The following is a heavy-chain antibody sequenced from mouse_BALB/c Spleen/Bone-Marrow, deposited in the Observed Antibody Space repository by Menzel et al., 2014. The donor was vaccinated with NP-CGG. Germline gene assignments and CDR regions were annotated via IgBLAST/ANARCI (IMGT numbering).Heavy chain of an antibody. CDR1: GFTFSDYY. V-gene: IGHV5-12*02. Sequence: EVQGVESGGGLVQPGGSLKLSCATSGFTFSDYYTYWVRRTPEKRLEWVAYISNGGGSTYYPDTVKGRFTISRDNAKNTLYLQMSRLKSEDTAMYYCARRGWYYAMDYWGQGTSVTVSS. CDR2: ISNGGGST. J-gene: IGHJ4*01. CDR3: ARRGWYYAMDY. D-gene: IGHD2-3*01.